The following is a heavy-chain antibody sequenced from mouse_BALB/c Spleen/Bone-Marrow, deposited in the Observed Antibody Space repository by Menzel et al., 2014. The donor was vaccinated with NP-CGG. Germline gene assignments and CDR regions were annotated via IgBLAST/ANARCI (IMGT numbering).Heavy chain of an antibody. J-gene: IGHJ3*01. V-gene: IGHV1-87*01. Sequence: QVQLQQSGAELARLGASVKLSCKASGYTFTSYWMQWVKQRPGQGLEWIGAIYPGDGDTRYTQKFKGKATLTADKSSSTAYMQLSSLASEDSAVYYCARGWDWFAYWGQGTLVTVSA. D-gene: IGHD4-1*01. CDR1: GYTFTSYW. CDR2: IYPGDGDT. CDR3: ARGWDWFAY.